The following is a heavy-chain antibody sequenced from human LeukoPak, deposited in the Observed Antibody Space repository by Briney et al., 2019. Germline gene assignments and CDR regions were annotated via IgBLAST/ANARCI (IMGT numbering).Heavy chain of an antibody. D-gene: IGHD3-22*01. CDR1: GFTFSSHA. V-gene: IGHV3-23*01. CDR3: ARARSDNYYSGVNY. CDR2: IYGNAGRT. J-gene: IGHJ4*02. Sequence: GGSMRLSWAASGFTFSSHAMNWVRQAPGKGLEWVSGIYGNAGRTFYADSVKGRFTMSRDNSKNTLYLQMDSLRAEDTAMYYCARARSDNYYSGVNYWGQGTLVTVSS.